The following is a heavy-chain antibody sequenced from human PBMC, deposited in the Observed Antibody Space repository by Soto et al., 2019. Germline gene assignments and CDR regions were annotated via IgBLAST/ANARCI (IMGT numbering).Heavy chain of an antibody. CDR2: MNPNSGNT. Sequence: ASVKVSCKASGYTFTSYDINWVRQATGQGLEWMGWMNPNSGNTGYAQKFQGRVTMTRNTSISTAYMELSSLRSEDTAVYYCHVVVVAATYSYDYMDVWGKGTTVTVSS. CDR3: HVVVVAATYSYDYMDV. D-gene: IGHD2-15*01. CDR1: GYTFTSYD. V-gene: IGHV1-8*01. J-gene: IGHJ6*03.